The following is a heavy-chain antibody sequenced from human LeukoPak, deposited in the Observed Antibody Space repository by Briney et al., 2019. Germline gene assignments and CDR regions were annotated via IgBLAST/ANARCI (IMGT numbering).Heavy chain of an antibody. V-gene: IGHV3-7*01. CDR3: ARDIYGDGNYFDY. J-gene: IGHJ4*02. CDR1: GFTFSSYG. Sequence: QPGRSLRLSCAASGFTFSSYGMHWVRQAPGKGLEWVANIEQHGSEKYYVDSVKGRFTISRDNAKNSLYLQMSSLRAEDTAVYYCARDIYGDGNYFDYWGQGTLVTVSS. D-gene: IGHD4-17*01. CDR2: IEQHGSEK.